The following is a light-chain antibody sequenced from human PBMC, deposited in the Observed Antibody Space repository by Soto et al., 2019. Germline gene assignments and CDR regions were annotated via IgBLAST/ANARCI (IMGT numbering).Light chain of an antibody. Sequence: DIQMTQSPSSLSASVGDRVTITCRASQAITDYLAWYQQKPGQVPNLLIFAASTLQSGVPSRFSGSGSGTYFTLTITGLQPEDVATYYCQNYNSAPWTFGQVTKLEIK. CDR1: QAITDY. CDR3: QNYNSAPWT. CDR2: AAS. V-gene: IGKV1-27*01. J-gene: IGKJ1*01.